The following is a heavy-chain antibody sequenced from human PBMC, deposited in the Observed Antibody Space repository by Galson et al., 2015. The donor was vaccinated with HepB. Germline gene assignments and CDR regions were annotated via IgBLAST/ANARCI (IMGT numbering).Heavy chain of an antibody. Sequence: SVKVSCKASGYTFTSYGISWVRQAPGQGLEWMGWISAYNGNTNYAQKLQGRVTMTTDTSTSTAYMELRSLRSDDTAVYYCARFLLRYFDWPSPYFDYWGQGTLVTVSS. J-gene: IGHJ4*02. D-gene: IGHD3-9*01. V-gene: IGHV1-18*04. CDR3: ARFLLRYFDWPSPYFDY. CDR1: GYTFTSYG. CDR2: ISAYNGNT.